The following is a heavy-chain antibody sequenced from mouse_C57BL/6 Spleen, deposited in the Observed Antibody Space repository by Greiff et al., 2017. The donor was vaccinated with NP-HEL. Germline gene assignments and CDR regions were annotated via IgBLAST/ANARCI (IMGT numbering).Heavy chain of an antibody. J-gene: IGHJ2*01. V-gene: IGHV1-50*01. D-gene: IGHD2-1*01. CDR2: IDPSDSYT. CDR1: GYTFTSYW. CDR3: AKEENGIYVEY. Sequence: QVQLQQPGAELVKPGASVKLSCKASGYTFTSYWMQWVKQRPGQGLEWIGKIDPSDSYTNYNQKFKGKATLTVDTSSSTAYMQLSSLTSEDSAVYYSAKEENGIYVEYWGKGTTLSVSS.